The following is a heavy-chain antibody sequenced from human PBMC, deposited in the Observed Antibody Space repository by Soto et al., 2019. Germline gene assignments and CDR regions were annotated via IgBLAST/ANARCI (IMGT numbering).Heavy chain of an antibody. CDR2: IIPIFGTA. D-gene: IGHD4-17*01. Sequence: QVQLVQSGAEVKKPGSSVKVSCKASGGTFSSYAISWVRQAPGQGLEWMGGIIPIFGTANYAQKFQGRVTITADESTSTAYMELRSLRSEDTAVYYCARGTTVVTMGYYYDGMDVWGQGTTVTVSS. V-gene: IGHV1-69*01. CDR1: GGTFSSYA. J-gene: IGHJ6*02. CDR3: ARGTTVVTMGYYYDGMDV.